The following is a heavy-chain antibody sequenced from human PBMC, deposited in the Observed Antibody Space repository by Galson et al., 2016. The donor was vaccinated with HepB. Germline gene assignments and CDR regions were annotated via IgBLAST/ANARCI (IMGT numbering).Heavy chain of an antibody. V-gene: IGHV1-18*01. CDR2: VRTDNGDT. J-gene: IGHJ4*02. CDR1: GYTFANYY. D-gene: IGHD2-2*01. CDR3: ARGHCTGTNCYWNFDY. Sequence: QSGAEVKKPGASVKVSCKVPGYTFANYYVTWVRQAPGQGLEWMGWVRTDNGDTNYAQKLQDRVAMTADTSTSTAYMELRSLRSDDTAVYYCARGHCTGTNCYWNFDYWGQGTLVTVSP.